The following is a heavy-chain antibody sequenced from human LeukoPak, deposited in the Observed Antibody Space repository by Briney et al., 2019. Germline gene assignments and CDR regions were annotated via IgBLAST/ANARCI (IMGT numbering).Heavy chain of an antibody. D-gene: IGHD5-18*01. J-gene: IGHJ4*02. V-gene: IGHV3-7*01. CDR3: ARDLAYSRLDY. CDR1: GFTFSRHW. CDR2: IKHDGSEK. Sequence: GGSLRLSCAASGFTFSRHWMTWVRQAPGKGLEWVANIKHDGSEKNYVDSVKGRFTISRDNAENSLYLQMNSLRVEDTAFYYCARDLAYSRLDYWGQGMLVTVSS.